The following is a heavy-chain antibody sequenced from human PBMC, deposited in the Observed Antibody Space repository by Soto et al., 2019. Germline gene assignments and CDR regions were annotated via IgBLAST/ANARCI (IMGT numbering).Heavy chain of an antibody. CDR2: INPSGGST. CDR3: ARDKYRYVGGMDV. Sequence: QVQLVQSGAEVKKPGASVKVSCKASGYTFTSYYMHWVRQAPGQGLEWMGIINPSGGSTSYAKKFPGRVTMTRETSTSTVYMELSSLRSEDTAVYYCARDKYRYVGGMDVWGQGTTVTVSS. CDR1: GYTFTSYY. D-gene: IGHD3-16*02. J-gene: IGHJ6*02. V-gene: IGHV1-46*01.